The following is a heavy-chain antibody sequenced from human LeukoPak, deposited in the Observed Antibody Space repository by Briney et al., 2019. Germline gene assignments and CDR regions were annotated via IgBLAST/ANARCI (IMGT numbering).Heavy chain of an antibody. CDR1: GFIFSSQW. D-gene: IGHD4-17*01. J-gene: IGHJ3*02. Sequence: GGSLKLSCAASGFIFSSQWMGWVRQAPGKGLEWVANVNQGGTEKFYVASVKGRFSISRDNAENSLYLQMNSLRAEDTAVYYCARDLGTLYGDYPDAFDIWGQGTMVTVSS. V-gene: IGHV3-7*01. CDR2: VNQGGTEK. CDR3: ARDLGTLYGDYPDAFDI.